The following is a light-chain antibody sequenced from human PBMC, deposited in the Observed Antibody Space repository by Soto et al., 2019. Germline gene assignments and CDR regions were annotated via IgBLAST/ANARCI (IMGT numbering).Light chain of an antibody. CDR3: QQYNTSPWA. V-gene: IGKV1-5*01. CDR2: DAS. Sequence: DPHLTQSPSTLSASVGDRVTITCRASQIIVRCLAWYQQKPGKAPKLLIYDASTLQSGVPSRFSGSGSETEFSLTISSLQPDDFATYYCQQYNTSPWAFGQGTKVEVK. J-gene: IGKJ1*01. CDR1: QIIVRC.